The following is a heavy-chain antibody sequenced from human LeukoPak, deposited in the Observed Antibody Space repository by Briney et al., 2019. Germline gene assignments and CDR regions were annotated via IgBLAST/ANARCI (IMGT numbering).Heavy chain of an antibody. D-gene: IGHD6-13*01. J-gene: IGHJ4*02. CDR1: GGSISSSSYY. V-gene: IGHV4-39*01. Sequence: RPSETLSLTCTVSGGSISSSSYYWGWVRQPPGKGLEWIGSIYYSGSTYYNPSLKSRVTISVDTSKNQFSLKLSSVTAGDTAVYYCARQWGIAAAAILDHWGQGTLVTVSS. CDR3: ARQWGIAAAAILDH. CDR2: IYYSGST.